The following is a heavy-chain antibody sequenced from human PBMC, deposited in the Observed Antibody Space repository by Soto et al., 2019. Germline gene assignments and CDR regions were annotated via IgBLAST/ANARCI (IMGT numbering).Heavy chain of an antibody. CDR2: IIPIFGTA. CDR3: ARDLWEYSGYGRYYYYGMDV. V-gene: IGHV1-69*01. CDR1: GGTFSSYA. Sequence: QVQLVQSGAEVKKPGSSVKVSCKASGGTFSSYAISWVRQAPGQGLEWMGGIIPIFGTANYAQKFQGRVTITADESTSTAYMELSSLRSEDTAVYYCARDLWEYSGYGRYYYYGMDVWGQGTTVTVSS. D-gene: IGHD5-12*01. J-gene: IGHJ6*02.